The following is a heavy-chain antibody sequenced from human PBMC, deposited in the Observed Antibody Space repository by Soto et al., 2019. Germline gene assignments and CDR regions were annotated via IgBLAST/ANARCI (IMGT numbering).Heavy chain of an antibody. CDR1: SDSMSGYY. V-gene: IGHV4-59*12. D-gene: IGHD1-26*01. CDR3: ARGLGYYTA. Sequence: PSETLSLTCTVSSDSMSGYYWSWIRQPPGKGLEWIGYIFYSGSTNYNPSLKSRVTVSVDTSKNQFSLKLSSVTAADTAVYYCARGLGYYTAWGQGTLVTVSS. J-gene: IGHJ4*02. CDR2: IFYSGST.